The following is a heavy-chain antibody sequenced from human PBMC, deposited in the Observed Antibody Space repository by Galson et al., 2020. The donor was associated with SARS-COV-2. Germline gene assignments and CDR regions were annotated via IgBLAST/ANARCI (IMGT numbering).Heavy chain of an antibody. D-gene: IGHD3-16*01. CDR1: GDPCISNG. CDR2: RTAYNYKT. J-gene: IGHJ4*02. Sequence: AAVKVSCKACGDPCISNGTSWGRQAPGQGGEGRGWRTAYNYKTVYAQRFQDRVTLTTDISTNTAYMVLRNLRYDDTAVYFCARDSWGGDFDYWGQGSLGPVSS. V-gene: IGHV1-18*01. CDR3: ARDSWGGDFDY.